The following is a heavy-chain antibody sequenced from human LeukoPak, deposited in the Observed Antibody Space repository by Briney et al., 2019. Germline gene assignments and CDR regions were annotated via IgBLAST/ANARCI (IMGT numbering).Heavy chain of an antibody. D-gene: IGHD4-17*01. CDR3: AHRLKYGDYIYFDY. Sequence: SGPTLVKPTQTLTLTCTCSGFSLSTSGVGVGWIRQPPGKALEWLALIYWDEDKRYSPSLKSRLTITKDTYKNQVVLTMTNMDPVVKATYYCAHRLKYGDYIYFDYWGQGTLVTVSS. CDR2: IYWDEDK. J-gene: IGHJ4*02. V-gene: IGHV2-5*02. CDR1: GFSLSTSGVG.